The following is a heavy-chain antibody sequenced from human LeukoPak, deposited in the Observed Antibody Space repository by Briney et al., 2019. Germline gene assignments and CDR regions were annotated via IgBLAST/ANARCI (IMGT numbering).Heavy chain of an antibody. D-gene: IGHD1-26*01. J-gene: IGHJ4*02. V-gene: IGHV5-51*01. CDR1: GYSFTNYW. CDR3: ARSPTEWEPRFDY. CDR2: IYPGDSDT. Sequence: PGESLKISCKGSGYSFTNYWIGWVRQMPGKGLEWMGIIYPGDSDTRYSPSFQGQVTISADKSITTAYLQWSSLKAPDTAMYYCARSPTEWEPRFDYWGQGTLVTVSS.